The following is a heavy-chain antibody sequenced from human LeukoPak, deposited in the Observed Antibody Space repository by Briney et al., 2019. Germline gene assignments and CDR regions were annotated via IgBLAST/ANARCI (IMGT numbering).Heavy chain of an antibody. J-gene: IGHJ4*02. CDR2: ISGSGGST. Sequence: GGSLRLSCAASGFTFSSYPMSWVRQAPGKGLEWVSAISGSGGSTYYADSVKGRLTISRDNSKNTLYLQMNSLRAEDTAVYYCAKDAPVNIVVVPAANSWGQGTLVTVSS. V-gene: IGHV3-23*01. CDR1: GFTFSSYP. D-gene: IGHD2-2*01. CDR3: AKDAPVNIVVVPAANS.